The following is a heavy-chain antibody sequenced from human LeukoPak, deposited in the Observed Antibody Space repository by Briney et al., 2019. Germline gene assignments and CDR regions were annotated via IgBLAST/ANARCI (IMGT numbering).Heavy chain of an antibody. J-gene: IGHJ4*02. CDR3: AKDRSITMIVADY. CDR1: GFTFSNYA. V-gene: IGHV3-23*01. CDR2: ISGSGGST. D-gene: IGHD3-22*01. Sequence: GGSLRLSCAASGFTFSNYAMSWVRQAPGKGLEWVSAISGSGGSTYYADSVKGRFTISRDNSKNTLYLQMNSLRAEDTAVYYCAKDRSITMIVADYWGQGTLVTVSS.